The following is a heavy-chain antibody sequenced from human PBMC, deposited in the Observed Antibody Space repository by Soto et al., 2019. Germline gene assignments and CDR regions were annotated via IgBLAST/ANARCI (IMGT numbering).Heavy chain of an antibody. CDR1: GFTFSRYG. CDR3: AKDVEAIYSYDTSGPTTCFDP. V-gene: IGHV3-30*18. J-gene: IGHJ5*02. CDR2: ISCDGSNK. Sequence: GGSLRLSCAASGFTFSRYGMHWVRQAPGKGLEWVSIISCDGSNKYYADSVKGRFTISRDDSKNTLYLQMNSLSAEDTAVYYCAKDVEAIYSYDTSGPTTCFDPWGLGTLVTVSS. D-gene: IGHD3-22*01.